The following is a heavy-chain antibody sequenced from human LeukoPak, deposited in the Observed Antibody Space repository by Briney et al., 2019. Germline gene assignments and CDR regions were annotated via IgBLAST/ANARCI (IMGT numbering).Heavy chain of an antibody. V-gene: IGHV4-4*07. J-gene: IGHJ4*02. CDR2: IYTTGKT. CDR1: SGSINSYY. D-gene: IGHD3-16*01. CDR3: ARHGYTASHYFLDF. Sequence: SETLSLTCTVSSGSINSYYWGWVRQPAGRGLEWIGRIYTTGKTDYNPSLKSRLTMSVDTSKRQFSLNLRSVTAADTAIYYCARHGYTASHYFLDFWSQGPLVTVSS.